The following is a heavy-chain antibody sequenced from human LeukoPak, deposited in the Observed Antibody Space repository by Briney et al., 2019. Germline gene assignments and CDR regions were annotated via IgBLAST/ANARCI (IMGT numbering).Heavy chain of an antibody. CDR3: ARDLSSTQWLVVLTNYYYYYGMDV. V-gene: IGHV3-30-3*01. Sequence: PGRSLRLSCAASGFTFSSYAMHWVRQAPGKGLEWVAVISYDGSNKYYADSVKGRFTISRDNSKNTLYLQMNSPRAEDTAVYYCARDLSSTQWLVVLTNYYYYYGMDVWGQGTTVTVSS. D-gene: IGHD6-19*01. CDR2: ISYDGSNK. J-gene: IGHJ6*02. CDR1: GFTFSSYA.